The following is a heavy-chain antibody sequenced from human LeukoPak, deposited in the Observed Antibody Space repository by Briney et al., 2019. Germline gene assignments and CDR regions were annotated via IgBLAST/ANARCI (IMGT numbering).Heavy chain of an antibody. D-gene: IGHD5-18*01. J-gene: IGHJ6*03. CDR2: IYYSGST. Sequence: SETLSLTCTVSGGSISNKYWSWIRQPPGKGLEWIGYIYYSGSTNYNPSLKSRVTILVDTSKNQFSLKLSSVTAADTAVYYCARHNGAGYSYGYPNYYYMDVWGKGTTVTISS. CDR3: ARHNGAGYSYGYPNYYYMDV. V-gene: IGHV4-59*08. CDR1: GGSISNKY.